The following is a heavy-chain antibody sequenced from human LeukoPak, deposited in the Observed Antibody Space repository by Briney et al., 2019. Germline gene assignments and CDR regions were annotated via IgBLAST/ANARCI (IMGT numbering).Heavy chain of an antibody. CDR3: ARGGVDILTSLRYAFDI. V-gene: IGHV1-18*01. J-gene: IGHJ3*02. Sequence: GASVKVSCKASGYTFSSYGLSWVRQAPGQGLEFMGWTSPYNGNANYAQNLQGRVTMTTDTSTSTAYMELRSLRSDDTAIYYCARGGVDILTSLRYAFDIWGQGTVVTVSS. CDR1: GYTFSSYG. D-gene: IGHD3-9*01. CDR2: TSPYNGNA.